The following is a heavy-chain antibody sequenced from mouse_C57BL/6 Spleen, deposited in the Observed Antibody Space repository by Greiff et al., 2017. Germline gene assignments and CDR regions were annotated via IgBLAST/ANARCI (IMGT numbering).Heavy chain of an antibody. J-gene: IGHJ1*03. D-gene: IGHD1-3*01. CDR3: SVGGNHWYFDV. Sequence: EVQLQQSGPELVKPGASVKIPCKASGYTFTDYNMDWVKQSHGKSLEWIGDINPNNGGTIYNQKFKGKATLTVDKSSSTAYMELRSLTTEDTAVYYWSVGGNHWYFDVWGTGTTVTVSS. CDR1: GYTFTDYN. CDR2: INPNNGGT. V-gene: IGHV1-18*01.